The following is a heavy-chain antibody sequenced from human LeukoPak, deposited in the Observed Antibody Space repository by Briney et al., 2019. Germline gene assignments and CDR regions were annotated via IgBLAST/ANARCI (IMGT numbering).Heavy chain of an antibody. Sequence: PSETLSLTCAVYGGSFSGYYWSWIRQPPGKGLEWIGEINHSGSTNYNPSLKSRVTISVDTSKNQFSLKLSSVTAADTAVYYCARVDPVVATFLPDYWGQGTLVTVSS. D-gene: IGHD5-12*01. CDR3: ARVDPVVATFLPDY. V-gene: IGHV4-34*01. CDR2: INHSGST. J-gene: IGHJ4*02. CDR1: GGSFSGYY.